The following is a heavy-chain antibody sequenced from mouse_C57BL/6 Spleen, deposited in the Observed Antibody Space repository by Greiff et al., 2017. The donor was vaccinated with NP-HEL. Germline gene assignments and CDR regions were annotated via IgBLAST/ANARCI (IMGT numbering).Heavy chain of an antibody. D-gene: IGHD1-1*01. CDR1: GYTFTSYW. CDR2: IHPNSGST. V-gene: IGHV1-64*01. J-gene: IGHJ1*03. CDR3: ARGDDYYGSSYWYFDV. Sequence: QVQLQQPGAELVKPGASVKLSCKASGYTFTSYWMHWVKQRPGQGLEWIGMIHPNSGSTNYNEKFKSKATLTVDKSSSTAYMQLSSLTSEDSAVYYWARGDDYYGSSYWYFDVWGKGTTVTVSS.